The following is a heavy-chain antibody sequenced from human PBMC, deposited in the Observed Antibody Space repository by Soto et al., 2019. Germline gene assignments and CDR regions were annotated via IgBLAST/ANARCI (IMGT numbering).Heavy chain of an antibody. J-gene: IGHJ4*02. D-gene: IGHD6-19*01. CDR3: ARGVAVAYSPALL. V-gene: IGHV1-46*01. CDR2: INPGGGIT. Sequence: QVQLEQSGAEVKNPGASVKVSCKASGYTFTSYYMHWVRQAPGQGLEWMGVINPGGGITSYAENLHGRVTITRDTSTSTAYMELSSLRSEDTAIYYCARGVAVAYSPALLWGQGTLLTVYS. CDR1: GYTFTSYY.